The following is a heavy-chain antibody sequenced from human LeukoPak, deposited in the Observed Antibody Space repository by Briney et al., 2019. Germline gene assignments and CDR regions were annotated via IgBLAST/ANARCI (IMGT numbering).Heavy chain of an antibody. D-gene: IGHD4-17*01. CDR3: AKDGGDYGNYYYGMDV. Sequence: GRSLRLSCAASGFTFSSYGMHWVRQAPGKGLEWVAVISYDGSNKYYADSVKGRFTISRDNSKNTLYLQMNSLRAEDTAVYYCAKDGGDYGNYYYGMDVWGKGTTVTVSS. CDR1: GFTFSSYG. CDR2: ISYDGSNK. J-gene: IGHJ6*04. V-gene: IGHV3-30*18.